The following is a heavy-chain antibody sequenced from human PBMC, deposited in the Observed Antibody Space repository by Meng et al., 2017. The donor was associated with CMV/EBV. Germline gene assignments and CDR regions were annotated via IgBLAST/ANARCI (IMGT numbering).Heavy chain of an antibody. Sequence: LSCAASGFPFSSYAMHWVRQAPGKGLEWVAVISYDGSNKYYADSVKGRFTISRDNSKNTLYLQMNSLRAEDTAVYYCARAGKGGGREREGRRGKG. V-gene: IGHV3-30-3*01. J-gene: IGHJ6*03. D-gene: IGHD3-16*01. CDR3: ARAGKGGGREREGR. CDR1: GFPFSSYA. CDR2: ISYDGSNK.